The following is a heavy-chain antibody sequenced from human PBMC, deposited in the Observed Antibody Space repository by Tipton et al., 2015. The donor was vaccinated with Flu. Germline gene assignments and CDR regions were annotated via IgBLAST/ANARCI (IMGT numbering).Heavy chain of an antibody. J-gene: IGHJ4*02. Sequence: TLSLTCTASGGSISSSSYYWGWIRQPPGKGLEWIGSIYYSGSTYYNPSLKSRVTISVDTSENQFSLKLSSVTAADTAVYYCAREGRREQLALDYWGQGTLVTVSS. CDR1: GGSISSSSYY. CDR2: IYYSGST. CDR3: AREGRREQLALDY. V-gene: IGHV4-39*07. D-gene: IGHD6-6*01.